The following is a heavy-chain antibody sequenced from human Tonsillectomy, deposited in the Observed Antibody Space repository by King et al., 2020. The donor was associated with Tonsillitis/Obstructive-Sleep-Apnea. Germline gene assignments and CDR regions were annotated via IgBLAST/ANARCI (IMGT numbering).Heavy chain of an antibody. J-gene: IGHJ6*03. V-gene: IGHV5-51*01. CDR1: GYSFTSYW. CDR3: ARVVAAAINYYYYYMDV. CDR2: IYPGDSDT. D-gene: IGHD2-2*01. Sequence: QLVQSGAEVKKPGESLKISCKASGYSFTSYWIGWVRQMPGKGLEWVGIIYPGDSDTSYSPSFQGQVTISADKSISTAYLQWNSLKASDTAMYYCARVVAAAINYYYYYMDVWGKGTTVTVSS.